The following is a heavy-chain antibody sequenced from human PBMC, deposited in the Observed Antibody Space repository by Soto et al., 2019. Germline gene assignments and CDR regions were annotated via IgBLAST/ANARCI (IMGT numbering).Heavy chain of an antibody. CDR2: IYYSGST. V-gene: IGHV4-30-4*01. Sequence: QVQLQESGPGLVKPSQTLSLTCTVSGGSISSGDYYWSWIRQPPGKGLEWIGYIYYSGSTYYNPSLKSRVTISVDTSKNQFSLKLSSVTAADTAVYYWARAPAGLRWFWSGYPRSYFDYWGQGTLVTVSS. D-gene: IGHD3-3*01. CDR1: GGSISSGDYY. CDR3: ARAPAGLRWFWSGYPRSYFDY. J-gene: IGHJ4*02.